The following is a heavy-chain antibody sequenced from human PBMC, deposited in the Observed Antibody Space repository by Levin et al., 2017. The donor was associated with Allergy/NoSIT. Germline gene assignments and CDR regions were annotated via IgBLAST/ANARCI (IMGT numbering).Heavy chain of an antibody. D-gene: IGHD1-26*01. CDR1: GYTLSSYG. CDR2: ISGYNGNT. V-gene: IGHV1-18*01. Sequence: ASVKVSCKASGYTLSSYGLSWVRQAPGQGLEWMGWISGYNGNTNYAQKYQGRVTMTTDTSTNTAYLELRSLRSDDTAVYFCARDRWEQRSLDYWGQGTLVTVSS. CDR3: ARDRWEQRSLDY. J-gene: IGHJ4*02.